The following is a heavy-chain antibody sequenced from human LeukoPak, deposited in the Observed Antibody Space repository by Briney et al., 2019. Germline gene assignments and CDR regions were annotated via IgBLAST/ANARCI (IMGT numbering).Heavy chain of an antibody. CDR2: INPNSGGT. CDR1: GYTFTGYY. V-gene: IGHV1-2*02. D-gene: IGHD1-1*01. Sequence: ASVKVSCKASGYTFTGYYMHWVRQAPGQGLEWMGWINPNSGGTNYAQKFQGRVTMTRDTSISTAYMELSRLRSDDTAVYYCARIARVSVWVPRGNWFDPWGQGTLVTVSS. J-gene: IGHJ5*02. CDR3: ARIARVSVWVPRGNWFDP.